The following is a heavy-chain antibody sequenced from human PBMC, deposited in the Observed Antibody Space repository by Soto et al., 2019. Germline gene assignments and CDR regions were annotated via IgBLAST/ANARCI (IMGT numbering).Heavy chain of an antibody. CDR2: ISWNSGSI. CDR3: AKEMGTTGNQAFDY. CDR1: GFTFDDYA. Sequence: PGGSLRLSCAASGFTFDDYAMHWVRQAPGKGLEWVSGISWNSGSIGYADSVKGRFTISRDNAKNSLYLQMNSLRAEDTALYYCAKEMGTTGNQAFDYWGQGSLVTVSS. J-gene: IGHJ4*02. D-gene: IGHD1-1*01. V-gene: IGHV3-9*01.